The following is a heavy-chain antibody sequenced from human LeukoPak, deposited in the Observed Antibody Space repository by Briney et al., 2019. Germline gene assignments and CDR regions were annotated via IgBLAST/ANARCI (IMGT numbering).Heavy chain of an antibody. J-gene: IGHJ4*02. CDR2: ISSNGGST. Sequence: PGGSLRLSCAASGFTFSSYAMHWVRQAPGKGLEYVSAISSNGGSTYYANSVEGRFTISRDNSKNTLYLQMGSLRAEDMAVYYCARYYYDSSGYYYDYWGQGTLVTVSS. D-gene: IGHD3-22*01. CDR3: ARYYYDSSGYYYDY. CDR1: GFTFSSYA. V-gene: IGHV3-64*01.